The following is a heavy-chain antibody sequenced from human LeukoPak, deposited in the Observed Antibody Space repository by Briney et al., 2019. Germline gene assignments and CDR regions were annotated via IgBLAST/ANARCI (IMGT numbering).Heavy chain of an antibody. CDR2: IKQDGSEK. J-gene: IGHJ4*02. CDR1: GFTFSSCW. Sequence: GGSLRLSCAASGFTFSSCWMSWVRQAPGKGLEWVANIKQDGSEKYYVDSVEGRFTITRDNAKNSLYLQLNSLRAEDTAVYYCARDNMKDGGIAAAGTDYWGQGTLVTVSS. D-gene: IGHD6-13*01. V-gene: IGHV3-7*01. CDR3: ARDNMKDGGIAAAGTDY.